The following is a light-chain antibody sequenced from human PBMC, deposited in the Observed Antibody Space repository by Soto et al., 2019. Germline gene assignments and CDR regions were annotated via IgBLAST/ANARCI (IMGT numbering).Light chain of an antibody. Sequence: LLTQSPATLSLSPVERATLSCRAGQSVSSYLAWYQQKPGQAPRLLIYDASNRATGIPARFSGSGSGTDFSLTISSLESEDFAVYYCQQRSNWPLITFGEGTRLEI. V-gene: IGKV3-11*01. CDR1: QSVSSY. CDR3: QQRSNWPLIT. CDR2: DAS. J-gene: IGKJ5*01.